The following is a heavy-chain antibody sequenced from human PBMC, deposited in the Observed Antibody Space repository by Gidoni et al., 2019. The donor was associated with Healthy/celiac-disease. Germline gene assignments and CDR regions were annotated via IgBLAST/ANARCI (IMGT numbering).Heavy chain of an antibody. Sequence: EVQLLESGGGLVQPGGSLRLSCAASGFTFSSYAMSWVRQAPGKGLEWVSAISGSGGSTYYADSVKGRFTISRDNSKNTLYLQMNSLRAEDTAVYYCAKRLAAAGYYYYGMDVWGQGTTVTVSS. CDR2: ISGSGGST. CDR3: AKRLAAAGYYYYGMDV. J-gene: IGHJ6*02. V-gene: IGHV3-23*01. CDR1: GFTFSSYA. D-gene: IGHD6-13*01.